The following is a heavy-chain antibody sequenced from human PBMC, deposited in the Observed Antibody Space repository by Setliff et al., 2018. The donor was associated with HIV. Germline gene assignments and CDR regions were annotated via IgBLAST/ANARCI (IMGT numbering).Heavy chain of an antibody. CDR1: GGTFSSFA. D-gene: IGHD1-26*01. CDR2: IIPVFGTT. Sequence: ASVKVSCKASGGTFSSFAINWVRQAPGQGLEWVGGIIPVFGTTSYGHHFQGRVAITADASTSTAYLDLYSLRSEDTAVYYCARDHHSGSDWSRLGAFDIWGQGT. V-gene: IGHV1-69*13. CDR3: ARDHHSGSDWSRLGAFDI. J-gene: IGHJ3*02.